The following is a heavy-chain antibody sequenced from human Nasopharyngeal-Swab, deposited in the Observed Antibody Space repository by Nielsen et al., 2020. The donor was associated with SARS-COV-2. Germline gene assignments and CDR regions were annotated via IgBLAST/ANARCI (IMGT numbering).Heavy chain of an antibody. J-gene: IGHJ4*02. D-gene: IGHD1-1*01. Sequence: WIRQPPGKGLEWVAVISYDGSNKYYADSVKGRFTISRDNSKNTLYLQMNSLRAEDTAVYYCAKSSVPDYWGRGTLVTVSS. CDR3: AKSSVPDY. V-gene: IGHV3-30*18. CDR2: ISYDGSNK.